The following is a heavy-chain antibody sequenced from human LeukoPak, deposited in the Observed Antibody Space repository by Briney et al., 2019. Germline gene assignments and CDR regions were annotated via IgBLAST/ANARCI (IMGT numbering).Heavy chain of an antibody. CDR1: GGSISSSSYY. D-gene: IGHD1-26*01. Sequence: SETLSLTCTVSGGSISSSSYYWGWIRQPAGKGLEWIGRIYASGSTNYNPSLKSRVTISVDTSKNQFSLKLSSVTAAGTAVYYCASGPGWELPYYMDVWGKGTTVTVSS. CDR2: IYASGST. CDR3: ASGPGWELPYYMDV. V-gene: IGHV4-61*02. J-gene: IGHJ6*03.